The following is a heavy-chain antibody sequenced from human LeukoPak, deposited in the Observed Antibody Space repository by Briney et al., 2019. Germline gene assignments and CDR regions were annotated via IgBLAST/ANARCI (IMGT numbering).Heavy chain of an antibody. CDR3: ARVDCSTSCYRSWFDP. V-gene: IGHV1-69*05. J-gene: IGHJ5*02. CDR2: IIPIFGTA. Sequence: SVKVSCKASGGTFRSYAISWVRQAPGQGLEWVGGIIPIFGTANYAQKFQGRVTITTDESTSTAYMELSSLRSEDTAVYYFARVDCSTSCYRSWFDPWGQGTLVTVSS. D-gene: IGHD2-2*01. CDR1: GGTFRSYA.